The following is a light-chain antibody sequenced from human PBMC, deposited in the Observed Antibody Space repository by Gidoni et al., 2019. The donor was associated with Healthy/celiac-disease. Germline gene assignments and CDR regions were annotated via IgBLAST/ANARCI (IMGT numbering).Light chain of an antibody. CDR2: GNS. CDR3: QSYDSSLSGVV. V-gene: IGLV1-40*01. CDR1: SSNIGAGYD. J-gene: IGLJ2*01. Sequence: QSVLTQPPSLSGAPGQRVTLSCTGSSSNIGAGYDVHWYQQLPGTAPKLLSYGNSNRPSGVPDRFSGSKSGTSASLAITGLQAEDEADYYCQSYDSSLSGVVFGGGTKLTVL.